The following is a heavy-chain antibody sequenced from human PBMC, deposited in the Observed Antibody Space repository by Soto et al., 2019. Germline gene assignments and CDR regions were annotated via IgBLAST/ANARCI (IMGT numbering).Heavy chain of an antibody. CDR3: AKDVGSYYYDTSAYLYDY. CDR2: ISWNSATL. V-gene: IGHV3-9*01. Sequence: EVQLVESGGGLVQPGGSVRLSCVGSGFIFEDFAMNWVGQVPGKGLEWVSGISWNSATLAYADSVKGRFIVSRDNAKNILYLQMNSLRAEDAALYYCAKDVGSYYYDTSAYLYDYWGQGTLVTVSS. CDR1: GFIFEDFA. D-gene: IGHD3-22*01. J-gene: IGHJ4*02.